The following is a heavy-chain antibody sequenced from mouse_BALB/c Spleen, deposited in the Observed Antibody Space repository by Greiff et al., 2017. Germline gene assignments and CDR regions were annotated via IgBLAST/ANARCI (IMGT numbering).Heavy chain of an antibody. V-gene: IGHV1-74*01. J-gene: IGHJ3*01. CDR1: GYSFTSYW. D-gene: IGHD2-4*01. CDR3: AGSDYDVGWFAY. Sequence: QVQLQQSGPQLVRPGASVKISCKASGYSFTSYWMHWVKQRPGQGLEWIGMIDPSDSETRLNQTFKDKATLTVDKSSSTAYMQLSSPTSEDAAVYYCAGSDYDVGWFAYWGQGTLVTVSA. CDR2: IDPSDSET.